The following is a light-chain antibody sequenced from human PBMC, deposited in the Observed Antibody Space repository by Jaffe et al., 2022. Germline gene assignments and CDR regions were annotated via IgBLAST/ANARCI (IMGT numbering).Light chain of an antibody. J-gene: IGLJ3*02. CDR2: YDD. V-gene: IGLV1-36*01. CDR3: AAWDDRLNGPRV. Sequence: QSVLTQPPSVSEAPRQRVTISCSGSSSNIGNNAVNWYQQLPGKAPKLLIYYDDLLPSGVSDRFSGSKSGTSASLAISGLQSEDEADYYCAAWDDRLNGPRVFGGGTKLTVL. CDR1: SSNIGNNA.